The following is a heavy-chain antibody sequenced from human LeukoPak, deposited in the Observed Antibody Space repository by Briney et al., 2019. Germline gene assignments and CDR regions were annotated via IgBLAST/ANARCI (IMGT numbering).Heavy chain of an antibody. CDR2: MYYSGST. Sequence: SETLSLTCTVSGGSISSSSYYWGWIRQPPGKGLEWIGSMYYSGSTYYNPSLKSRVTISVDTSKNQFSLKLSSVTAADTAVYYCARDLVVVVAAISHWFDPWGQGTLVTVSS. J-gene: IGHJ5*02. D-gene: IGHD2-15*01. V-gene: IGHV4-39*02. CDR1: GGSISSSSYY. CDR3: ARDLVVVVAAISHWFDP.